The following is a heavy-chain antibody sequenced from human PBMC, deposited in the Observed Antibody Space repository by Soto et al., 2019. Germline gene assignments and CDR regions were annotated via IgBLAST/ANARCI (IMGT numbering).Heavy chain of an antibody. J-gene: IGHJ5*02. Sequence: TSETLSLTCTVSGGSISSSSYYWGWIRQPPGKGLEWIGSIYYSGSTYYNPSLKSRVTISVDTSKNQFSLELSSVTAADTAVYYCARHYYDSSGYSNWFDPWGQGTLVTVSS. CDR2: IYYSGST. D-gene: IGHD3-22*01. V-gene: IGHV4-39*01. CDR1: GGSISSSSYY. CDR3: ARHYYDSSGYSNWFDP.